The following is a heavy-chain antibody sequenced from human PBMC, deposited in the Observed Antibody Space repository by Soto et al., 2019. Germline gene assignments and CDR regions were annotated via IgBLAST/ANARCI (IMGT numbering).Heavy chain of an antibody. J-gene: IGHJ4*02. CDR2: MQPSTGRT. Sequence: ASVKVSCKASGYGFISLDINWVRQTAGKGLEWMGWMQPSTGRTGYAQKFQGRVTMTRDTSINTAYMELTTLTSDDTAFYYCARGVSAGVDYWGQGTLVTVSS. CDR1: GYGFISLD. CDR3: ARGVSAGVDY. D-gene: IGHD1-26*01. V-gene: IGHV1-8*01.